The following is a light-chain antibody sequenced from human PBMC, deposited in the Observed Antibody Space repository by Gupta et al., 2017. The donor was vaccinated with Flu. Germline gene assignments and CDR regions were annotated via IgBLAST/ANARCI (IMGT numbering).Light chain of an antibody. CDR2: GAS. J-gene: IGKJ2*01. Sequence: EIVLTPSPSTLSLSPGERATLFCRASQSINTYLAWYQQKPGQAPRCLIYGASSRAAGIPDRFSGGGSWTDFMLIIIRMEPEDYAVFYCQHYCTAPPYPFGQGTKLEIK. CDR3: QHYCTAPPYP. V-gene: IGKV3-20*01. CDR1: QSINTY.